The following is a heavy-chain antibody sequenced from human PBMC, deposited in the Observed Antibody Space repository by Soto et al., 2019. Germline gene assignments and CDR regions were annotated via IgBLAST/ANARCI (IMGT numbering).Heavy chain of an antibody. CDR3: ARDHYGPGWFDP. J-gene: IGHJ5*02. D-gene: IGHD3-10*01. CDR1: GFTFSDYY. V-gene: IGHV3-11*05. Sequence: QVQLVESGGGLVKPGGSLRLSCAASGFTFSDYYMSWIRQAPGRGLVWVSYISSSSSYTNYADSVKGRFTISRDNAKNSLDIQMNSLRAEDTAVYSCARDHYGPGWFDPWGQGTLVTVSS. CDR2: ISSSSSYT.